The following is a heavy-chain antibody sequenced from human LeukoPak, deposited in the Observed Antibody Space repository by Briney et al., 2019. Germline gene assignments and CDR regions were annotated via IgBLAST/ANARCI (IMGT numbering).Heavy chain of an antibody. CDR3: ARGKEVITMLRGLKPGYYFDY. CDR1: GGSISSGSYY. J-gene: IGHJ4*02. V-gene: IGHV4-61*02. D-gene: IGHD3-10*01. Sequence: SETLSLTCTVSGGSISSGSYYWSWIRQPAGKGLEWIGRIYTSGSTNYNPSLKSRVTISVDTSKNQFSLKLNSVTAADTAVYYCARGKEVITMLRGLKPGYYFDYWGQGTLVTVSS. CDR2: IYTSGST.